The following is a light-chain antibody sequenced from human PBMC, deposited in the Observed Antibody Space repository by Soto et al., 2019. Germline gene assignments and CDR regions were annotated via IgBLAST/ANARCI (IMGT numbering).Light chain of an antibody. CDR1: DSNIGSNT. V-gene: IGLV1-44*01. CDR2: SSN. J-gene: IGLJ3*02. Sequence: QPVLTQPPSASGTPGQRVTISCSGSDSNIGSNTVNWYQQLPGTAPKLLVYSSNQRPSGVPDRFSGSKSGTSASLAISGLQSEDEADYYCAAWDGSLNGVVFGGGTQLTVL. CDR3: AAWDGSLNGVV.